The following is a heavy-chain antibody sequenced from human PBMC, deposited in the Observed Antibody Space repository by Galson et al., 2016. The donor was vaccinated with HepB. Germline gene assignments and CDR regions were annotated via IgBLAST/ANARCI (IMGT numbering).Heavy chain of an antibody. CDR3: ARVRGRRGPAALDY. D-gene: IGHD2-2*01. Sequence: APGKGLEWVAVISFDESNKYYADSVKGRFTISRDNSKNTLYLQMNSLRAEDTAMYYCARVRGRRGPAALDYWGQGTLVTVSS. CDR2: ISFDESNK. J-gene: IGHJ4*02. V-gene: IGHV3-30*04.